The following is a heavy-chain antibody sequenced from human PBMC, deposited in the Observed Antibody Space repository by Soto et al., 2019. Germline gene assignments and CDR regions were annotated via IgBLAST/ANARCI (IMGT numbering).Heavy chain of an antibody. J-gene: IGHJ3*02. D-gene: IGHD3-10*01. V-gene: IGHV4-39*01. CDR2: IFYSGST. Sequence: SETLSLTCTVSGGSINSRSYYWGWIRQPPGKGLEWIGSIFYSGSTYYNPSVQSRVTISVDTSKNQFSLMLSSVIAADTAVYYCARLQTITGPPEDAFEMWGPGTMVTVSS. CDR3: ARLQTITGPPEDAFEM. CDR1: GGSINSRSYY.